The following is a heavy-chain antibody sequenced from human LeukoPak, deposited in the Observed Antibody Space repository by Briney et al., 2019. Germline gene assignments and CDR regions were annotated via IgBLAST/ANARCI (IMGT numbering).Heavy chain of an antibody. V-gene: IGHV1-69*13. CDR3: ARDGCSGGSCYSYYFDY. J-gene: IGHJ4*02. D-gene: IGHD2-15*01. CDR2: IIPIFGTA. CDR1: GGTFSSYA. Sequence: ASVKVSCKASGGTFSSYAISWVRQAPGQGLEWMGGIIPIFGTANYAQKFQGRVTITADESTSTAYMELSSLRSEDTAVYYCARDGCSGGSCYSYYFDYWGQGTLVTVSS.